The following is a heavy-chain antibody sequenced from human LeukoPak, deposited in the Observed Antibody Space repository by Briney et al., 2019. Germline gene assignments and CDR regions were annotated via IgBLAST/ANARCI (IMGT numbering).Heavy chain of an antibody. D-gene: IGHD3-10*01. Sequence: SETLSLTCTVSGGSISSSSYYWGWIRQPPGKGLEWIGSIYYSGSTYYNPSLKSRVTISVDTSKNQFSLKLTSVTAADTAVYYCARDLYGQVDYWGQGTLVTVSS. CDR2: IYYSGST. V-gene: IGHV4-39*07. CDR3: ARDLYGQVDY. CDR1: GGSISSSSYY. J-gene: IGHJ4*02.